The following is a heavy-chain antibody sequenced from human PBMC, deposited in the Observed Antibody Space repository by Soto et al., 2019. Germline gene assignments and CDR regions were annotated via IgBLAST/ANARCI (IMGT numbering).Heavy chain of an antibody. CDR2: MNPNSGNT. V-gene: IGHV1-8*01. Sequence: QVQLVQSGAEVKKPGASVKVSCKASGYTFTSYDINWVRQATGQGREWMGWMNPNSGNTGYAQKFQGRVTMTRNPFINTAYMELRSLISEDAAVYYCARNCAGGYCSGGRRYWPGVEYMDVWGKGTTVNLSS. J-gene: IGHJ6*03. D-gene: IGHD2-15*01. CDR1: GYTFTSYD. CDR3: ARNCAGGYCSGGRRYWPGVEYMDV.